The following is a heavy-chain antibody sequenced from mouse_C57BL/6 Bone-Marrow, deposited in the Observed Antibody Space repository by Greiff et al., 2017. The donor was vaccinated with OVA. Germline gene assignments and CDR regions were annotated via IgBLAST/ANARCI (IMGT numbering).Heavy chain of an antibody. Sequence: DVKLVESEGGLVQPGSSLKLSCTASGFTFSDYYMAWVRQVPEKGLEWVANINYDGSSTYYLDSLKSRFIISRDNAKNILYLQMSSLKSEDTATYYCARDFPHYYGSSYVGYFDVWGTGTTVTVSS. CDR3: ARDFPHYYGSSYVGYFDV. V-gene: IGHV5-16*01. CDR1: GFTFSDYY. D-gene: IGHD1-1*01. CDR2: INYDGSST. J-gene: IGHJ1*03.